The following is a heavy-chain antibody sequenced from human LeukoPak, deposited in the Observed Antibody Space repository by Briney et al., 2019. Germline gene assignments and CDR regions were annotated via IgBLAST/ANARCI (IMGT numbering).Heavy chain of an antibody. CDR3: ARDPYSGGYGAYYYYYMDV. CDR1: GFTFTTYW. CDR2: IKQDGTEK. V-gene: IGHV3-7*01. D-gene: IGHD1-26*01. J-gene: IGHJ6*03. Sequence: GGSLRLSCAASGFTFTTYWMSWVRQAPGKGLEWVANIKQDGTEKYYVDSVKGRFTISRDNAKNSLYLQMDSLRAEDTAVYYCARDPYSGGYGAYYYYYMDVWGKGTTVTVSS.